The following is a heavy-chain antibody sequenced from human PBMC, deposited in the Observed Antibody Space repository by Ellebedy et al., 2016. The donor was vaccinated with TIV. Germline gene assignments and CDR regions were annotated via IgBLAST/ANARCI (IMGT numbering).Heavy chain of an antibody. J-gene: IGHJ4*02. Sequence: GESLKISCAASGFTLNNYAMTWVRQAPGKGLEWVSILYRGGSTYYADSVKGRFSISRDNSKNTLDLQMDSLRAEDTAMYYCATTQMGNGYNEVYFGHWGQGTLVTVSS. CDR3: ATTQMGNGYNEVYFGH. V-gene: IGHV3-66*02. CDR1: GFTLNNYA. CDR2: LYRGGST. D-gene: IGHD5-24*01.